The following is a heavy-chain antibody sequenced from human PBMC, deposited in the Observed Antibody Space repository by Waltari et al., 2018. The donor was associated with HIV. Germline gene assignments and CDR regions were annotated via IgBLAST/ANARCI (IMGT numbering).Heavy chain of an antibody. CDR3: VKSTFLGVMPADYFDV. CDR2: MCVGGSP. J-gene: IGHJ4*02. CDR1: GASISGYY. D-gene: IGHD3-3*02. Sequence: VQVQESGPGLVRPSETLALTCSVYGASISGYYWSWIRQIVAKNGNVAKKWEWLGRMCVGGSPDYRGGVNNRLTMSTDTSKNQVSLRLKSVTAADTAMYYCVKSTFLGVMPADYFDVWGPGTLVTVAS. V-gene: IGHV4-4*07.